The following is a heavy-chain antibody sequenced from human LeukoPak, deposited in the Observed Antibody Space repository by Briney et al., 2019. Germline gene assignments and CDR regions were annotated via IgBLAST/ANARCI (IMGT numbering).Heavy chain of an antibody. CDR1: GGSISSSSYY. CDR3: ARGNMVRGVIITNWFDP. CDR2: IYYSGST. D-gene: IGHD3-10*01. Sequence: ETLSLTCTVSGGSISSSSYYWGWIRQPXGKGLEWIGSIYYSGSTYYNPSLKSRVTISVDTSKNQFSLKLSSVTAADTAVYYCARGNMVRGVIITNWFDPWGQGTLVTVSS. J-gene: IGHJ5*02. V-gene: IGHV4-39*07.